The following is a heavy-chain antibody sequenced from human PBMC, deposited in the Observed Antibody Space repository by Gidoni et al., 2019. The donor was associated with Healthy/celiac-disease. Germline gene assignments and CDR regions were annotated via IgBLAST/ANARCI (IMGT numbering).Heavy chain of an antibody. CDR2: INPNSGGT. V-gene: IGHV1-2*04. Sequence: QVQLVQSGAEVKKPGASVKVSCKASGYTFTGYYMHWVRQSPGQGLEWMGWINPNSGGTNYAQKFQGWVTMTRDTSISTAYMELSRLRSDDTAVYYCASVRIRSGSYLDAFDIWGQGTMVTVSS. CDR3: ASVRIRSGSYLDAFDI. D-gene: IGHD1-26*01. CDR1: GYTFTGYY. J-gene: IGHJ3*02.